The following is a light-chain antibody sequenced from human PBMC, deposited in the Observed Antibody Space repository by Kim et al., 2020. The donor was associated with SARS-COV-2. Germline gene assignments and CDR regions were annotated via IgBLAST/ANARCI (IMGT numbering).Light chain of an antibody. CDR1: QSVSSY. Sequence: LTLSHGESAPLSCRASQSVSSYLAWYQQKPGQAPRPLIYDASNRATGIPARFRGSGSGTDFTLTISSLEPEDFAVYYCQQRSNSYTFGQGTKLEI. CDR3: QQRSNSYT. J-gene: IGKJ2*01. CDR2: DAS. V-gene: IGKV3-11*01.